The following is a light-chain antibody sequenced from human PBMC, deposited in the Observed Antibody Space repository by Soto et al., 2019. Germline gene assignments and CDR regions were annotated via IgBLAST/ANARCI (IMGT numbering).Light chain of an antibody. CDR2: GAS. J-gene: IGKJ2*01. Sequence: EIVLTQSPGTLSLSPGERATLSCRASQSVSSSYLAWYQQKPGQAPRLLIYGASSRATGIPDRFSGSGSGTDFTLTISRLEPEDFTVYYCQQYGSSPVTFGQGTKLEIK. V-gene: IGKV3-20*01. CDR3: QQYGSSPVT. CDR1: QSVSSSY.